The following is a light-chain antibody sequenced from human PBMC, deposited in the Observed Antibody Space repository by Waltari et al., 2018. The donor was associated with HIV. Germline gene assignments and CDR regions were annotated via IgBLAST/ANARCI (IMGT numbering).Light chain of an antibody. CDR1: SPNIGSNY. CDR3: LSWDDSLRVWV. J-gene: IGLJ3*02. Sequence: QSVVTQPPSASGTPGQRVTISCSGSSPNIGSNYVYWYQQLPGTAPKLLIHRNNQRPSGVPDRFSASKSGTSASLAISGLRSEDEADYYCLSWDDSLRVWVFGGGTKVTVL. CDR2: RNN. V-gene: IGLV1-47*01.